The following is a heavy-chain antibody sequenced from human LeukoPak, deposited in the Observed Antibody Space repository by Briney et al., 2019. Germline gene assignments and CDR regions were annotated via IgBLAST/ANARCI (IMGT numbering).Heavy chain of an antibody. J-gene: IGHJ4*02. V-gene: IGHV4-34*01. D-gene: IGHD2-2*02. CDR1: GGSFSGYY. Sequence: ETLSLTCAVYGGSFSGYYWSWIRQPPGKGLEWIGEINHSGSTNYNPSLKSRVTISVDTSKNQFSLKLSSVTAADTAVYYCARGGSGYCSSTSCHMSDYWGQGTLDTVSS. CDR3: ARGGSGYCSSTSCHMSDY. CDR2: INHSGST.